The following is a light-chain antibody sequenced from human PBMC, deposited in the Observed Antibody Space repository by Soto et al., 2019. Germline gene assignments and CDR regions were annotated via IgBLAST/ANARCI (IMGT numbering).Light chain of an antibody. CDR3: QQYYGLPPLT. J-gene: IGKJ5*01. Sequence: IQMTQSRSSLSASIGYRVTITCQSSQNITNNLSWYQQKPGKAPNLLIYHASKLAKGVTSRFSGSGSGTDFSFIITSLQREDLATYYCQQYYGLPPLTFGQGTRLEIK. V-gene: IGKV1-33*01. CDR2: HAS. CDR1: QNITNN.